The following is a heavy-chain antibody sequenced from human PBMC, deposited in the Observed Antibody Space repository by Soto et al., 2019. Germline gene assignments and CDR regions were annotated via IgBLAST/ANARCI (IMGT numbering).Heavy chain of an antibody. J-gene: IGHJ4*01. CDR3: ALAGGYCNGVGCRYFDY. D-gene: IGHD2-15*01. V-gene: IGHV3-21*01. CDR1: GFTFSTYS. Sequence: EVLLVESGGGLVKPGGSLRLSCAASGFTFSTYSMNWVRQAPGKGLEWVSSITIASYITYADTVKGRFTISRDDAKNPLHLQMNSLRDQDAAVYYCALAGGYCNGVGCRYFDYWGHGTLVTSSS. CDR2: ITIASYI.